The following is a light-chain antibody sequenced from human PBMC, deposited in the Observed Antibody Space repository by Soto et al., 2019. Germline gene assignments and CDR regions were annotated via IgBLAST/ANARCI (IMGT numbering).Light chain of an antibody. V-gene: IGLV2-11*01. CDR1: SSDVGYYNY. J-gene: IGLJ1*01. Sequence: QSVLTQPRSVSGSPGQSVTISCTGTSSDVGYYNYVSWYQQYPGKAPKLMIYEVSNRPSGVSNRFSGSKSGNTASLTISGLQPDDEADYYCSLFTGTASQSVFGPGTKVNVL. CDR2: EVS. CDR3: SLFTGTASQSV.